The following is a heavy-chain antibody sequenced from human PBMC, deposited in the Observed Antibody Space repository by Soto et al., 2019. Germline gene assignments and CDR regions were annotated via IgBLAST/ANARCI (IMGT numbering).Heavy chain of an antibody. CDR1: GFSLRVYD. CDR2: LGAARDP. V-gene: IGHV3-13*05. J-gene: IGHJ6*02. Sequence: EVQLVESGGGSVQPGESLRLSCAASGFSLRVYDMHWVRQRKGKGLEWVSALGAARDPYYVGSVKGRFSVSRDNAQNSLFLQMNNLRVDDTAVYFCARAYLGRLPRRADYYYAMDVWGRGTTVTVSS. CDR3: ARAYLGRLPRRADYYYAMDV. D-gene: IGHD1-26*01.